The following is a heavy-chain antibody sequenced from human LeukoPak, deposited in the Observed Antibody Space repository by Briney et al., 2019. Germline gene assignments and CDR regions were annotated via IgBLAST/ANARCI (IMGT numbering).Heavy chain of an antibody. CDR1: GGSISSYY. CDR2: IYYSGST. V-gene: IGHV4-59*01. Sequence: SETLSLTCTVSGGSISSYYWSWIRQPPGKGLEWIGCIYYSGSTNYNPSLKSRVTISVDTSKNQFSLKLSSVTAADTAVYYCARVTTDDAFDIWGQGTMVTVSS. J-gene: IGHJ3*02. D-gene: IGHD4-11*01. CDR3: ARVTTDDAFDI.